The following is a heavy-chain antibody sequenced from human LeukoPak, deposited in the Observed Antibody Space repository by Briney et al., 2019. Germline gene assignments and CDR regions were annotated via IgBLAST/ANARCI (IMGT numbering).Heavy chain of an antibody. D-gene: IGHD2-15*01. J-gene: IGHJ4*02. CDR3: ARDLLLPGLCSGGSCYRALGY. V-gene: IGHV3-7*01. Sequence: GGSLRLSCAASGFTFSSYWMSWVRQAPGKGLEWVANIKQDGSEKYYVDSVKGRFTISRDNAKNSLYLQMNSLRAEDTAVYYCARDLLLPGLCSGGSCYRALGYWGQGTLVTVSS. CDR1: GFTFSSYW. CDR2: IKQDGSEK.